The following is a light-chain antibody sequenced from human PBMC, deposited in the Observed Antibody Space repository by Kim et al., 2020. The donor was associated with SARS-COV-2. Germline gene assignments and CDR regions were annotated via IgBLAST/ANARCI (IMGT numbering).Light chain of an antibody. CDR1: SFNIGAGYN. CDR2: GNN. Sequence: QSVLTQPPSVSGAPGQRVTISCTGSSFNIGAGYNVHWYQQLPGTAPKLLIYGNNNRPSGVPDRFSASKSGTSASLAITGLQAEDEADYYCQSYDSSLSISGVFGGGTKLTVL. V-gene: IGLV1-40*01. J-gene: IGLJ3*02. CDR3: QSYDSSLSISGV.